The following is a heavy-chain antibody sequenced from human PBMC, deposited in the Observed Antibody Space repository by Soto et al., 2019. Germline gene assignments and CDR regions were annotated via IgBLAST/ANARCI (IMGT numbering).Heavy chain of an antibody. D-gene: IGHD6-13*01. CDR1: GGSISSGGYY. CDR2: IYYSGST. Sequence: QVQLQESGPGLVKPSQTLSLTCTVSGGSISSGGYYWSWIRQHPGKGLEWIGYIYYSGSTYYNPSLKSRVTISVDTSKNQFSLKLSSVTAADTAVYYCARGRPPGYSSSWYPYNWFDPWGQGTLVTLSS. V-gene: IGHV4-31*03. CDR3: ARGRPPGYSSSWYPYNWFDP. J-gene: IGHJ5*02.